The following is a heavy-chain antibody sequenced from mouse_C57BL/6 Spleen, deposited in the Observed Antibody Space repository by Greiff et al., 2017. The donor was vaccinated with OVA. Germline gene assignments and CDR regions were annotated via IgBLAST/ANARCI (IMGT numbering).Heavy chain of an antibody. CDR2: IWSGGST. CDR1: GFSLTSYG. V-gene: IGHV2-2*01. Sequence: VQLQESGPGLVQPSQSLSITCTVSGFSLTSYGVHWVRQSPGKGLEWLGVIWSGGSTDYNAAFISRLSISKDNSKSQVFFTMNSLQADDTAIYYCARADGYYIHWYFDVWGTGTTVTVSS. D-gene: IGHD2-3*01. CDR3: ARADGYYIHWYFDV. J-gene: IGHJ1*03.